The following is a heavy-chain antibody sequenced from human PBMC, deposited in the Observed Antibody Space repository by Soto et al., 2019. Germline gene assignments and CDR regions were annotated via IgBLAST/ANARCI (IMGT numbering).Heavy chain of an antibody. J-gene: IGHJ5*02. CDR2: INSGGLST. CDR1: GFTFSTYA. V-gene: IGHV3-23*01. CDR3: GKDDPPTS. Sequence: PGGSLRLSCAASGFTFSTYAMAWVRQAPGKGLEWVGNINSGGLSTQFAESVKGRFTISRDNSKKTVYLQMDNLRAEDTALYYCGKDDPPTSWGQGTVVTVSS.